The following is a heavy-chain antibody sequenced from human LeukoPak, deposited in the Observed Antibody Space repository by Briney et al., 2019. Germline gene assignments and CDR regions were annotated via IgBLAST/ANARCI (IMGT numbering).Heavy chain of an antibody. J-gene: IGHJ4*02. CDR3: TIDPK. V-gene: IGHV3-73*01. CDR1: GFTFSGSS. CDR2: VKSKANSYAT. Sequence: GGSLRLSCAASGFTFSGSSMHWVRQASGKGLEWVGRVKSKANSYATAYAASVKGRFTISRDDSENTAYLQMNSLKTEDTAVYYCTIDPKWGQGTQVTVSS.